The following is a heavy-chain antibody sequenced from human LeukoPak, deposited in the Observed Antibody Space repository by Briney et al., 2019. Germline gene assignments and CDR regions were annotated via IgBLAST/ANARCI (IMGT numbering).Heavy chain of an antibody. Sequence: SETLSLTCTVSGGSISSYYWSWIGQPPGKGLEWIGSIYHSGSTYYNPSLKSRVTISVDTPKNQFSLKLNSVTAADTAVYYCARIGWESGSYYDYWGQGTLVTVSS. CDR1: GGSISSYY. CDR3: ARIGWESGSYYDY. J-gene: IGHJ4*02. CDR2: IYHSGST. V-gene: IGHV4-59*08. D-gene: IGHD1-26*01.